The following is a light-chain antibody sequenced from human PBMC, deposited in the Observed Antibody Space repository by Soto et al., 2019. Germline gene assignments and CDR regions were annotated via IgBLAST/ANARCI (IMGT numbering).Light chain of an antibody. CDR2: GSS. CDR3: QQYGNSPPYT. J-gene: IGKJ2*01. V-gene: IGKV3-20*01. CDR1: QSVSNNY. Sequence: ELVLTQSPGTLSLSPGERATLSCRASQSVSNNYLAWYQQKPGQAPRLLSFGSSDRATGIPDRFSGSGSGTDFTLTISRLEPEDFAVYYCQQYGNSPPYTFGQGTKLEIK.